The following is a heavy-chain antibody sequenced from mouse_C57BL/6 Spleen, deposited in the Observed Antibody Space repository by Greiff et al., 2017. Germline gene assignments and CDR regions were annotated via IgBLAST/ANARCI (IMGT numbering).Heavy chain of an antibody. J-gene: IGHJ3*01. CDR3: ASGGYYPFAY. Sequence: VQLQESGPELVKPGASVKISCKASGYAFSSSWMNWVKQRPGKGLEWIGRIYPGDGDTNYNGKFKGKATLTADKSSSPAYMQLSSLTSEDSAVYFCASGGYYPFAYWGQGTLVTVSA. D-gene: IGHD2-3*01. CDR2: IYPGDGDT. CDR1: GYAFSSSW. V-gene: IGHV1-82*01.